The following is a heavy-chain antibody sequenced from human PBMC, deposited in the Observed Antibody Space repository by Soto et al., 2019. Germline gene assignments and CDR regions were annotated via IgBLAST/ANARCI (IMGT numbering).Heavy chain of an antibody. CDR3: ARGPTITGTIYWFDP. CDR2: VSHSGST. CDR1: GGSIRNSNSNW. V-gene: IGHV4-4*02. Sequence: SATLSLTCSVSGGSIRNSNSNWWSWVRQPPGKGLEWIGEVSHSGSTSYNPSLKSRVTISLDKSKNQFSLRLSSVTAADTAMYYCARGPTITGTIYWFDPWGQGTLVTVS. J-gene: IGHJ5*02. D-gene: IGHD1-7*01.